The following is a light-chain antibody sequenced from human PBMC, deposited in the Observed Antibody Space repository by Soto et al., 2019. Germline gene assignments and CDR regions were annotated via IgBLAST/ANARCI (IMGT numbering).Light chain of an antibody. CDR1: KRVSSDRF. Sequence: EIVLTQSPGTLSLSPGERATLSCRASKRVSSDRFLAWYQQRPGQAPRLLIYGVSSRATGVPDRFRGSGSGTDFSLTISRLEPEDFAVYYCHQYGSSPFTFGPGTRVNIK. CDR2: GVS. V-gene: IGKV3-20*01. CDR3: HQYGSSPFT. J-gene: IGKJ3*01.